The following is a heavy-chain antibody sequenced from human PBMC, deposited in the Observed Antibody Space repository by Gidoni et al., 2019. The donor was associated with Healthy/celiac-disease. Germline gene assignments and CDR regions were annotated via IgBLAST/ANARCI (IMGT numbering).Heavy chain of an antibody. D-gene: IGHD4-17*01. CDR2: MNPNSGNT. V-gene: IGHV1-8*01. CDR1: GYTFTSYD. Sequence: QVQLVQSGAEVKKPGASVKVSCKASGYTFTSYDSNWVRQATGQGLEWMGWMNPNSGNTGYAQKFQGRVTMTRNTSIRTAYMGLSSLRSEDAAVYYCARGIYRGGYGDYSLDYWGQGTLVTVSS. J-gene: IGHJ4*02. CDR3: ARGIYRGGYGDYSLDY.